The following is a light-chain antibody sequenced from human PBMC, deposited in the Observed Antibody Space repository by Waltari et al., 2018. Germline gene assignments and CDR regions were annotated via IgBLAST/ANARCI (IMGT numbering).Light chain of an antibody. CDR2: AAS. J-gene: IGKJ1*01. CDR3: QQYYSTPRT. V-gene: IGKV1-NL1*01. Sequence: DIQMTQSPSSLSASVGDRVTITCRASQGIRNSLAWYQQKPGKAPKLLLYAASRLESGVPSRFIGSGSGTDYTLTISSLQPEDFATYYCQQYYSTPRTFGQGTKVEIK. CDR1: QGIRNS.